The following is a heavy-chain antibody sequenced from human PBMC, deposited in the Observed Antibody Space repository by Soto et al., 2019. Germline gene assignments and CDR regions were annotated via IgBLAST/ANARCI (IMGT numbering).Heavy chain of an antibody. CDR2: IYYSGST. J-gene: IGHJ5*02. D-gene: IGHD3-3*02. V-gene: IGHV4-39*01. CDR3: ASPKIAFYNWFDP. Sequence: QLQLQESGPGLVRPSETLSLTCTVSGGSISSSSYYWGWIRQPPGKGLEWIGSIYYSGSTYYNPSLKSLVTISVDTSKNQFSLKLSSVTAADTAVYYCASPKIAFYNWFDPWGQGTLVTVSS. CDR1: GGSISSSSYY.